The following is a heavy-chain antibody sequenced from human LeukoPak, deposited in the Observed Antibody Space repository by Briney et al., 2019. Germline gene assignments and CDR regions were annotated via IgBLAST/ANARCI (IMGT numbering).Heavy chain of an antibody. CDR2: ISGSGGST. Sequence: PGGSLRLSCAASGFTFSSYAMSWVRQAPGKGLQWVSAISGSGGSTYYADSVKGRFTISRDNSKNTLYLQMNSLRAEDTAVYYCAKDVGYSSSHYYYMDVWGKGTTVTVSS. J-gene: IGHJ6*03. D-gene: IGHD6-13*01. CDR1: GFTFSSYA. CDR3: AKDVGYSSSHYYYMDV. V-gene: IGHV3-23*01.